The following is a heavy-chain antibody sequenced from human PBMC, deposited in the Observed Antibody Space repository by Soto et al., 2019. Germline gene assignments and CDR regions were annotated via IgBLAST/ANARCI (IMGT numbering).Heavy chain of an antibody. CDR2: INHSGST. V-gene: IGHV4-34*01. CDR1: GGSFSGYY. J-gene: IGHJ5*02. Sequence: SETLSLTCAVYGGSFSGYYWSWIRQPPGKGLEWIGEINHSGSTNYNPSLKSRVTISVDASKNQFSLKLSSVTAADTAVYYCARGYRAYNWFDPWGQGTLVTVSS. CDR3: ARGYRAYNWFDP. D-gene: IGHD3-16*02.